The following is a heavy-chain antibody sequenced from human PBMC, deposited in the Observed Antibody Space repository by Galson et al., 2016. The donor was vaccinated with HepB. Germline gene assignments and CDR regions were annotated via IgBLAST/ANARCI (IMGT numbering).Heavy chain of an antibody. J-gene: IGHJ4*02. D-gene: IGHD5-18*01. CDR3: VKTGDTTVVTTYYFDY. CDR1: GFTFDDYG. CDR2: ISWNSGSI. Sequence: SLRLSCAASGFTFDDYGMHWVRQAPGKGLEWVSGISWNSGSIGYADSVKDRFTISRDNAKNSLYLQMNSLRPEDTAFYYCVKTGDTTVVTTYYFDYWGQGTLVAVSS. V-gene: IGHV3-9*01.